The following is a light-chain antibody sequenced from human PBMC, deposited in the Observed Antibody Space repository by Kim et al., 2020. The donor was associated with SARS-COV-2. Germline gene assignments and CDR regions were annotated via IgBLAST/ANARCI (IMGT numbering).Light chain of an antibody. CDR1: QTVSSN. CDR3: QQYNNWPYT. V-gene: IGKV3-15*01. J-gene: IGKJ2*01. CDR2: GAS. Sequence: PGERATLSCRASQTVSSNLAWYQQKPGQAPRLLIYGASTRATGIPSRFSGSGSGTEFTLTISSLQSEDFAVYSCQQYNNWPYTFGQGTKLEI.